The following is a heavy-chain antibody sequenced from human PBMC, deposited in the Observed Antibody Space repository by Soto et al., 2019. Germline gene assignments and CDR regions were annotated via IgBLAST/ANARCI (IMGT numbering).Heavy chain of an antibody. V-gene: IGHV1-69*06. J-gene: IGHJ5*02. D-gene: IGHD3-22*01. CDR1: GGTFSSYA. CDR3: ARDLAPYGSGYYSLGFDP. CDR2: IIPIFGTA. Sequence: SVKVSCKASGGTFSSYAISWVRQAPGQGLEWMGGIIPIFGTANYAQNFQGRVTITADKSTSTAYMELSSLRSEDTAVYYCARDLAPYGSGYYSLGFDPWGQGTLVTVSS.